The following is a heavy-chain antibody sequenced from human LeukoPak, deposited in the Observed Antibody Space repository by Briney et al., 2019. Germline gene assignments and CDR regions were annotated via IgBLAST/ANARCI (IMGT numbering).Heavy chain of an antibody. CDR1: GFTLSDYY. Sequence: TGGSLRLSCAASGFTLSDYYMSWIRQAPGKWLEWISYTSSSSNYKNYADSVQGRFTISRDNAKSSLYLQMNGLRAVDTAVYYCARHGLYDSTDYWTFQHWGQGTLVTVSS. CDR3: ARHGLYDSTDYWTFQH. J-gene: IGHJ1*01. D-gene: IGHD3-22*01. CDR2: TSSSSNYK. V-gene: IGHV3-11*06.